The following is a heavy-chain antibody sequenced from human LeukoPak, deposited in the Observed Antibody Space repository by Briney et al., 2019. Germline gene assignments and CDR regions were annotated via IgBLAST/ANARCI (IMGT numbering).Heavy chain of an antibody. CDR1: GYSISSGYY. CDR2: IYHSGST. J-gene: IGHJ3*02. CDR3: ARGAYSSSWGSDAFDI. Sequence: PSETLSLTCAVSGYSISSGYYWGWIRQPPGKGLEWIGSIYHSGSTNYNPSLKSRVTISVDASKNQFSLKLSSVTAADTAVYYCARGAYSSSWGSDAFDIWGQGTMVTVSS. D-gene: IGHD6-13*01. V-gene: IGHV4-38-2*01.